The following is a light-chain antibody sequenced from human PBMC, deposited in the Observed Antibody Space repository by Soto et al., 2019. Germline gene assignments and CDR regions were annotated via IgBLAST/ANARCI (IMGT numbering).Light chain of an antibody. CDR3: WSYAASYTLV. J-gene: IGLJ2*01. CDR2: DAS. CDR1: SSNVGGYNY. Sequence: QSALTQPRSVSASPGQSVTISCTGTSSNVGGYNYVSWYQQNPGKAPKLMIYDASKRPSGVPDRFSGSKSGNAASLTISGLQAEDEADYYCWSYAASYTLVFGGGTKLTVL. V-gene: IGLV2-11*01.